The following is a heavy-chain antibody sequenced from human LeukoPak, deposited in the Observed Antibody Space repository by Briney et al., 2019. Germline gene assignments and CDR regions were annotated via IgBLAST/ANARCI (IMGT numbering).Heavy chain of an antibody. CDR2: IYYSGST. CDR1: GGSISSSSYY. J-gene: IGHJ4*02. D-gene: IGHD6-19*01. V-gene: IGHV4-39*01. Sequence: SETLSLTCTVSGGSISSSSYYWGWIRQPPGKGLEWIGSIYYSGSTYYNPSLKSRVTISVDTSKNQFSLKLSSVTAADTAVYYCARGWLGSGWSRLGRGTWNYFDYWGQGTLVTVSS. CDR3: ARGWLGSGWSRLGRGTWNYFDY.